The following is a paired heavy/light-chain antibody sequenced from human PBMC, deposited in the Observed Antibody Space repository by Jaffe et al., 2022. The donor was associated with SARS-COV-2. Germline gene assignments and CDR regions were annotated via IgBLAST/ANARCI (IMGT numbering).Heavy chain of an antibody. J-gene: IGHJ4*02. Sequence: EVHLVESGGGLVQPGGSLRLSCTASGFTFSNYWMSWVRQAPGKGLEWVATIKRDGSEKVYVDSVKGRFTISRDDAKNSLYLQMTSLRAEDTAIYYCVKAASGSFDFDYWGQGALATVSS. D-gene: IGHD6-19*01. CDR3: VKAASGSFDFDY. CDR1: GFTFSNYW. V-gene: IGHV3-7*03. CDR2: IKRDGSEK.
Light chain of an antibody. Sequence: DIVMTQTPLSSPVTLGQPASISCRSSQSLVHSDGNTYLNWLQQRPGQPPRLLIYKVSNRFSGVPDRFSGSGAGTDFTLKISKVETEDVGVYYCMQATQFPTFGQGTKVEIK. CDR2: KVS. V-gene: IGKV2-24*01. CDR1: QSLVHSDGNTY. CDR3: MQATQFPT. J-gene: IGKJ1*01.